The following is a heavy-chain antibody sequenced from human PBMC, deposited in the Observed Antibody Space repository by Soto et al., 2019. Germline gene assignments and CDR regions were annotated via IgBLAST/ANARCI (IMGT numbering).Heavy chain of an antibody. V-gene: IGHV1-69*13. Sequence: ASVKVSCKASGGTFSSYAISWVRQAPGQGLEWMGGIIPIFGTANYAQKFQGRVTITADESTSTAYMELNSLRAEDTAVYCCARDGGFQWLVFFRFDYWGQGTLVTVSS. J-gene: IGHJ4*02. CDR1: GGTFSSYA. CDR2: IIPIFGTA. CDR3: ARDGGFQWLVFFRFDY. D-gene: IGHD6-19*01.